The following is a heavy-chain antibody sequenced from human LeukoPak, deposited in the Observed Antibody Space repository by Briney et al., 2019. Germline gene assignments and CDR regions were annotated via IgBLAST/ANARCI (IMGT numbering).Heavy chain of an antibody. V-gene: IGHV3-11*01. J-gene: IGHJ1*01. CDR3: ARGKYDSSPFLQH. Sequence: KPGGSLRLSCAASGFTFSDYYMSWIRQAPGKGLEWVSYISSSGSTIYYADSVKGRFTISRDNAKNSMYLQMNSLRAEDTAVYYCARGKYDSSPFLQHWGQGTLVTVSS. D-gene: IGHD3-22*01. CDR1: GFTFSDYY. CDR2: ISSSGSTI.